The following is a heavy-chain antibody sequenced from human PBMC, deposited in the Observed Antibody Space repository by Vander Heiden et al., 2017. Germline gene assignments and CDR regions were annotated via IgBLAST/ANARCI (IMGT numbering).Heavy chain of an antibody. Sequence: QLLQSGGGLVQPGGSLSPPCAASGFTFSNLAMNWVRQAPGKGLGWVSIIAGPGTTTFYVDSVKGRFTAARDNSKSTLFLQIDSLRAEDTAEYYCAKDFVPANGIYDAFDIWGQGTTVTVSS. CDR1: GFTFSNLA. J-gene: IGHJ3*02. CDR2: IAGPGTTT. V-gene: IGHV3-23*01. CDR3: AKDFVPANGIYDAFDI. D-gene: IGHD5-12*01.